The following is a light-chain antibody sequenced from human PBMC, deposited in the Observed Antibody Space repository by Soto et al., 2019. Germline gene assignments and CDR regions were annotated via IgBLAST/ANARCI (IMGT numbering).Light chain of an antibody. Sequence: QSVLTQPASGSGSPGRSITISCSGTSSDIGSYNHVAWYQQFPGKSPKLMIYAVSDRPSGVSDRFSGSKSGITASLTISGLQTEDEADYYCISYTDRQSYLFGTGTKVTVL. CDR2: AVS. V-gene: IGLV2-14*03. CDR3: ISYTDRQSYL. CDR1: SSDIGSYNH. J-gene: IGLJ1*01.